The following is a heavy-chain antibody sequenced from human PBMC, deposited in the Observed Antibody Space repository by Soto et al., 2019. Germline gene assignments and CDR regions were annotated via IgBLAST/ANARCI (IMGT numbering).Heavy chain of an antibody. CDR3: AKDSLRDIWFGEFRADY. V-gene: IGHV3-30*18. CDR1: GFTFSSYG. D-gene: IGHD3-10*01. J-gene: IGHJ4*02. Sequence: GGSLRLSCAASGFTFSSYGMHWVRQAPGKGLEWVAVISYDGSDKYYADSVKGRFTISRDNSRNTLYLQMNYLRAEDTAVYYCAKDSLRDIWFGEFRADYWGQGTLVTVSS. CDR2: ISYDGSDK.